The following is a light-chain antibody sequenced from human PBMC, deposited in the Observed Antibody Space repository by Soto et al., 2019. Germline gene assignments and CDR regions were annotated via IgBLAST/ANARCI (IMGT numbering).Light chain of an antibody. V-gene: IGLV1-44*01. J-gene: IGLJ3*02. CDR1: SSNIGANYD. CDR3: AAWDDSLNGPV. CDR2: SNN. Sequence: QSVLTQPPSVSGAPGQRVTISCTGSSSNIGANYDVHWYQHRPGTAPKLLIYSNNQRPSGVPDRFSGSKSGTSASLAISGLQSEDEADYYCAAWDDSLNGPVFGGGTKVTVL.